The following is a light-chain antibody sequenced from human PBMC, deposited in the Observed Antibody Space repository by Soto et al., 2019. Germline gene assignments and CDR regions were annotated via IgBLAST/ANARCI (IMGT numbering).Light chain of an antibody. CDR2: DAS. J-gene: IGKJ4*01. CDR3: QQRSNGPPLT. V-gene: IGKV3-11*01. Sequence: IVMTHSPATLSLSPGERASISCLASQSVSSYFTWYQQKPGQAPRLLIYDASNSATAIPARFSGSGCGTDFALTISSLEPEDFAVYYCQQRSNGPPLTFGGGTKVDIK. CDR1: QSVSSY.